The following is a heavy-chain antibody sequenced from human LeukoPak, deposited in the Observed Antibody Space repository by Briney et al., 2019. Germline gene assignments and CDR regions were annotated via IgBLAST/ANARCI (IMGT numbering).Heavy chain of an antibody. CDR3: ASPFGEPPDY. D-gene: IGHD3-10*01. CDR2: ISSNSSTI. Sequence: SGGSLRLSCAASALTFSYYSMNWVRQAPGKGLEWVSYISSNSSTIYYADSVKGRFTISRDDAKNSLYLQMNSLRAEDTAVYYCASPFGEPPDYWGQGTLVTVSS. CDR1: ALTFSYYS. J-gene: IGHJ4*02. V-gene: IGHV3-48*04.